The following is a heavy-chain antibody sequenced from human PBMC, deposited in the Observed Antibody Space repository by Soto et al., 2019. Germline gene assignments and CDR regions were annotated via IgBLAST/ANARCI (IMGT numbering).Heavy chain of an antibody. CDR2: IHYSGNT. Sequence: SETLSLTCTVSGGPINSGSYYWGWIRQPPGKGLEWIGSIHYSGNTYYNPSLKSRVTISVDTSKNQFSLKLSSVTAADTAVYYCARDHCGGDCFDYWGQGTLVTVSS. V-gene: IGHV4-39*07. CDR3: ARDHCGGDCFDY. CDR1: GGPINSGSYY. J-gene: IGHJ4*02. D-gene: IGHD2-21*01.